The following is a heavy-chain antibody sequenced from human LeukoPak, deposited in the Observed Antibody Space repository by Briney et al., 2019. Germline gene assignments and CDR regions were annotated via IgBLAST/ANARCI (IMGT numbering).Heavy chain of an antibody. CDR3: ARVGSSGWNPLSYFDY. CDR2: ISAYNGNT. J-gene: IGHJ4*02. CDR1: GYTFTSYG. D-gene: IGHD6-19*01. Sequence: GASVKVSCKASGYTFTSYGISWVRQAPGQGLEWMGWISAYNGNTNYAQKLQGRVTMTTDTSTSTAYMELRSLRSDDTAVYYCARVGSSGWNPLSYFDYWGQGTLVTISS. V-gene: IGHV1-18*01.